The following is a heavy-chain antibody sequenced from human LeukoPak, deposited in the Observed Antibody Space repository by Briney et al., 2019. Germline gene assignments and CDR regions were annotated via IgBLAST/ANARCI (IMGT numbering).Heavy chain of an antibody. V-gene: IGHV1-18*01. Sequence: EASVKVSCKASGYTFTSYGISWVRQAPGQGLEWMGWISTYNGNTNYAQKLQDRVTMTTDTSTSTAYMELRSLRSDDTAVYYCASHIVAAQFDYWGQGTLVTVSS. CDR3: ASHIVAAQFDY. J-gene: IGHJ4*02. CDR2: ISTYNGNT. CDR1: GYTFTSYG. D-gene: IGHD6-6*01.